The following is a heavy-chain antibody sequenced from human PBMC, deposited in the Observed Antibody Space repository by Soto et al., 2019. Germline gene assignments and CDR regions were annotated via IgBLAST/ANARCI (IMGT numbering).Heavy chain of an antibody. CDR1: GFRFNSYS. CDR2: IDARSNYI. V-gene: IGHV3-21*02. D-gene: IGHD1-26*01. Sequence: EVQLVESGGGLVKPGGSLRVSCEASGFRFNSYSMNWVRQAPQKGLEWVSLIDARSNYIYYADSVKGRFNISRDNARNSLYLQMDSLRVEDTAVYYCVRENEMAGATSAFEYWGQGTPVTVSS. J-gene: IGHJ4*02. CDR3: VRENEMAGATSAFEY.